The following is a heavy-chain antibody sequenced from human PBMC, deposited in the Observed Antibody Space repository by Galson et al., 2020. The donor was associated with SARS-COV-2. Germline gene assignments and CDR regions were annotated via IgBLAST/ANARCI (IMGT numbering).Heavy chain of an antibody. CDR3: ERYGVVVPAAIPPIYYYYGMDV. V-gene: IGHV1-69*13. CDR2: IIPIFGTA. Sequence: SVKVSCKASGGTFSSYAISWVRQAPGQGLEWMGGIIPIFGTANYAQKFQGRVTITADESTSTAYMELSSLRSEDTAVYYCERYGVVVPAAIPPIYYYYGMDVWGQGTTVTVSS. J-gene: IGHJ6*02. D-gene: IGHD2-2*02. CDR1: GGTFSSYA.